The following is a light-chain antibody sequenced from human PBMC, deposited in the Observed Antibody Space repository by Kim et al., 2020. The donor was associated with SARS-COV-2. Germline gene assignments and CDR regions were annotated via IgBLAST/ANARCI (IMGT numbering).Light chain of an antibody. V-gene: IGKV3-11*01. Sequence: LSPGERVTLSCRASESVSSYLVWFQQRPGQAPRLLIYDASKRATGIPPRFSGSGSGTDFTLSISSLEPEDFAVYYCQQRSNWPRTFGQGTKLEI. J-gene: IGKJ2*01. CDR3: QQRSNWPRT. CDR1: ESVSSY. CDR2: DAS.